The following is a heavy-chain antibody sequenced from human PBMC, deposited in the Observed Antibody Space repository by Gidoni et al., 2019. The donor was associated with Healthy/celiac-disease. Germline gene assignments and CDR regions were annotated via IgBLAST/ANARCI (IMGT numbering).Heavy chain of an antibody. J-gene: IGHJ6*02. D-gene: IGHD3-22*01. V-gene: IGHV3-23*04. CDR3: AKDVPMIVGMDV. Sequence: EVQRVECGGGLVQPGGSLRLSCAACGFTFSSYAISWVGQAPGRWLVWVSAIGGSGGSTYYARSVKGPFTISRDNTKSTLYLQMNSLRAQDTAVYYCAKDVPMIVGMDVWGQGTTVTVSS. CDR1: GFTFSSYA. CDR2: IGGSGGST.